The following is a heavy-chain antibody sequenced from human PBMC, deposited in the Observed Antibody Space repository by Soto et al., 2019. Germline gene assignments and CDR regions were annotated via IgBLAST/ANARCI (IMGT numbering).Heavy chain of an antibody. J-gene: IGHJ6*02. D-gene: IGHD1-1*01. V-gene: IGHV3-9*01. Sequence: EVQLVESGGGLVQPGGSLRLSCAASGFTFDDYSMHWVRQAPGKGLEWVSSISWISGSIGYADSVKGRFTISRDNAKNSLYLQMHSPRAEDTAFYYCAKDKLERRHYYYYSMDVWGQGTTVTVSS. CDR2: ISWISGSI. CDR3: AKDKLERRHYYYYSMDV. CDR1: GFTFDDYS.